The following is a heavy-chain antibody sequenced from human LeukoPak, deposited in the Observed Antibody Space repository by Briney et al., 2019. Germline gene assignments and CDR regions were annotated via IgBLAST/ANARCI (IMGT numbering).Heavy chain of an antibody. CDR3: AKGSSPFDY. CDR2: ISANGGGT. CDR1: RFTFSSYA. Sequence: PGGSLRLSCAASRFTFSSYAMSWVRQAPGKGLEWVSAISANGGGTYYADSVKGRFTISRDNSKNTLYLQMNSLRAEDTAVYYCAKGSSPFDYWGQGTLVTVSS. V-gene: IGHV3-23*01. J-gene: IGHJ4*02. D-gene: IGHD6-13*01.